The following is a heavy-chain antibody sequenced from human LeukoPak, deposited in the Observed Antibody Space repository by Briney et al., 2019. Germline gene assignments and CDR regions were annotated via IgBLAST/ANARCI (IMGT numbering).Heavy chain of an antibody. Sequence: GAPVKVSCKASGYTFTGYYMHWVRQAPGQGLEWMGWINPNSGGTNSAQKFQGRVTMTRDTSIGTAYMELSRLRSDDTAVYYCARALAATVTEFDYWGQGTLVTVSS. J-gene: IGHJ4*02. V-gene: IGHV1-2*02. D-gene: IGHD6-13*01. CDR2: INPNSGGT. CDR3: ARALAATVTEFDY. CDR1: GYTFTGYY.